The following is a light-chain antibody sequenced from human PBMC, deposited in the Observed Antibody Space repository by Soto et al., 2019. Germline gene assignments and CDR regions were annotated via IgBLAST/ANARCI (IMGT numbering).Light chain of an antibody. CDR3: SSYAGSKDVV. J-gene: IGLJ2*01. CDR1: SSDVGGYNY. CDR2: EVS. Sequence: QSALTQPPSASGYPGQSVTISCTGTSSDVGGYNYVSWYQQHPGKAPKLMIYEVSKRPSGVPDRFSGSKSGNTASLTVSGLQAEDEADYYCSSYAGSKDVVFGGGTKLTVL. V-gene: IGLV2-8*01.